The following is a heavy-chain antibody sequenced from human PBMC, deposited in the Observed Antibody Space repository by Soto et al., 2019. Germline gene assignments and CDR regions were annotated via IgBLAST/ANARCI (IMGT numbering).Heavy chain of an antibody. CDR1: GYTFTSYD. J-gene: IGHJ6*02. Sequence: ASVKVSCKASGYTFTSYDINWVRQATGQGLEWMGWMNPNSGNTGYAQKFQGRVTMTRNTSISTAYMELSSLRSEDTAVYYCARGLSSSWDIGKDYYGMDVWGQGTTVTVSS. CDR3: ARGLSSSWDIGKDYYGMDV. V-gene: IGHV1-8*01. D-gene: IGHD6-13*01. CDR2: MNPNSGNT.